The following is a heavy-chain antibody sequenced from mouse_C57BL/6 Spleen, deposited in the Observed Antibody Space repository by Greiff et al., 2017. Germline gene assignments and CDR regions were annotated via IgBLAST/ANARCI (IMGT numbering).Heavy chain of an antibody. Sequence: EVQLVESGGGFVKPGGSLKLSCAASGFTFSDYGMHWVRQAPEKGLEWVAYISSGSSTIYYADTVKGRFTISRDNAKNTLFLQMTSLMSEDTAMYYGAREGNYYGSSPFAYWGQGTLVTVSA. CDR1: GFTFSDYG. CDR3: AREGNYYGSSPFAY. CDR2: ISSGSSTI. V-gene: IGHV5-17*01. J-gene: IGHJ3*01. D-gene: IGHD1-1*01.